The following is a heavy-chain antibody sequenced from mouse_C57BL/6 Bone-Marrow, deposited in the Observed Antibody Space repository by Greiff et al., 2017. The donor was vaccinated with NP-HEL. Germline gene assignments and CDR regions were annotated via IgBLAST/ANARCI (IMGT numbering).Heavy chain of an antibody. CDR1: GYTFTSYW. Sequence: QVQLQQPGAELVKPGASVKLSCKASGYTFTSYWMHWVKQRPGQGLEWIGMIHPNSGSTNYNEKFKSKATLTVDKSSSTAYMQLSSLTSEDSAVYYCAKGIYYYGNWYFDVWGTGTTVTVSS. CDR3: AKGIYYYGNWYFDV. J-gene: IGHJ1*03. V-gene: IGHV1-64*01. CDR2: IHPNSGST. D-gene: IGHD1-1*01.